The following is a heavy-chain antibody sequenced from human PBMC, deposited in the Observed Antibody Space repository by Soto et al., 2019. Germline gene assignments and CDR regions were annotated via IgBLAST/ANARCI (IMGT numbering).Heavy chain of an antibody. J-gene: IGHJ6*02. D-gene: IGHD1-7*01. V-gene: IGHV3-30*18. CDR3: AKGSNWNSRYYYSGMDV. Sequence: QVQLVESGGGVVQPGRSLRLSCAASGFTFSSYGMHWVRQAPGKGLEWVAVISYDGSNKYYADSVKGRFTISRDNSKNTLYLQMNSLRAEDTAVYYCAKGSNWNSRYYYSGMDVWGQGTTVTVSS. CDR2: ISYDGSNK. CDR1: GFTFSSYG.